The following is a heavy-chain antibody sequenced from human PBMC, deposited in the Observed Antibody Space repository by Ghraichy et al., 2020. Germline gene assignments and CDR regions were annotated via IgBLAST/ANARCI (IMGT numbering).Heavy chain of an antibody. CDR2: ISAYNGNT. D-gene: IGHD6-19*01. CDR3: ARLTAVAGTYQYYFDY. J-gene: IGHJ4*02. Sequence: ASVKVSCKASGYTFTSYGISWVRQAPGQGLEWMGWISAYNGNTNYAQKLQGRVTMTTDTSTSTAYMELRSLRSDDTAVYYCARLTAVAGTYQYYFDYWGQGTLVTVSS. CDR1: GYTFTSYG. V-gene: IGHV1-18*01.